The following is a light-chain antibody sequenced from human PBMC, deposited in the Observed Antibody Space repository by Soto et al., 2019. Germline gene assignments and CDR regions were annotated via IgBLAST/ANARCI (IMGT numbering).Light chain of an antibody. CDR2: GAS. V-gene: IGKV3-20*01. CDR3: QQYGSSLLT. J-gene: IGKJ4*01. CDR1: QSVRSSY. Sequence: EIVLTQSPGTLSLSPGESATLSCRASQSVRSSYLAWYQQKPGQAPRLLIYGASSRATGIPDRFSGSGSGTDFTLTISRLEPEYFAVYYCQQYGSSLLTFGGGTKVEIK.